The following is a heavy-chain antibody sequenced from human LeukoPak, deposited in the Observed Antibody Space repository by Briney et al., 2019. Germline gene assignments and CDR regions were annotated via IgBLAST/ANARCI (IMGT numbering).Heavy chain of an antibody. CDR2: ISCSGGT. CDR1: GGSISSTYNY. CDR3: ARHFDY. V-gene: IGHV4-39*01. Sequence: PSETLSLTCTVSGGSISSTYNYWGWIRQPPGKGLEWIGTISCSGGTYYNPSLKSRVTISIDTSKTQFSLKLSSVTATDTAVYYCARHFDYWGQGTLVTVSS. J-gene: IGHJ4*02.